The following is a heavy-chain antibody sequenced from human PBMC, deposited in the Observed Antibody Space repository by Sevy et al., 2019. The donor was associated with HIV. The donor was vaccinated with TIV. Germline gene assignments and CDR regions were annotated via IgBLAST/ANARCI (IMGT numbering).Heavy chain of an antibody. CDR3: AMGELRFLEWLLSGAFDI. CDR2: ISSSSSYI. J-gene: IGHJ3*02. CDR1: GFTFSSYS. D-gene: IGHD3-3*01. Sequence: GGSLRLSCAASGFTFSSYSMNWVRQAPGKGLEWVSSISSSSSYIYYADSVKGRFTISRDNAKNSLYLQMNSLRAEDTAVHYCAMGELRFLEWLLSGAFDIWGQGTMVTVSS. V-gene: IGHV3-21*01.